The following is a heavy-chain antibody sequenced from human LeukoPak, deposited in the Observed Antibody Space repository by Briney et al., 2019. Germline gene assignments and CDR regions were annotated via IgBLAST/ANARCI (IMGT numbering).Heavy chain of an antibody. J-gene: IGHJ5*02. CDR1: GFTFSSYA. Sequence: PGGSLRLSCAASGFTFSSYAMHWVRQAPGKGLEWVAVISYDGSNKYYADSVKGRFTISRDNSKNTLYLQMNSLRAEDTAVYYCARDNLDIGVGNWFDPWGQGTLVTVSS. V-gene: IGHV3-30-3*01. CDR3: ARDNLDIGVGNWFDP. D-gene: IGHD2-2*03. CDR2: ISYDGSNK.